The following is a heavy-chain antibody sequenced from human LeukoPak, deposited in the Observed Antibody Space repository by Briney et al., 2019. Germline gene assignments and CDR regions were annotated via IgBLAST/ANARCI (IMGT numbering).Heavy chain of an antibody. Sequence: SGYTFTSXXXXXVRXXPGQGXXXXXXINPSGGSTSYAQKFQGRVTMTRDTSTSTVYMELSSLRSEGTAVYYCARDKYCSSTSCPPDIWGQGTMVTVSS. CDR1: GYTFTSXX. D-gene: IGHD2-2*01. V-gene: IGHV1-46*01. CDR2: INPSGGST. J-gene: IGHJ3*02. CDR3: ARDKYCSSTSCPPDI.